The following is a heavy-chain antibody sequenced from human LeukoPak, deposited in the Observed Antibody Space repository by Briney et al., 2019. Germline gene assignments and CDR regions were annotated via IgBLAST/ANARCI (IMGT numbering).Heavy chain of an antibody. CDR1: GFTFSTFA. Sequence: PGGSLRLSCAASGFTFSTFAMIWVRQPPGKGLEWVSSIFPSGGEIHYADSVRGRFTISRDNSKNTLFLQMNSLRAEDTAVYYCARDTYYDSTGYYFSDYWGQGTLVTVSS. CDR3: ARDTYYDSTGYYFSDY. D-gene: IGHD3-22*01. V-gene: IGHV3-23*01. J-gene: IGHJ4*02. CDR2: IFPSGGEI.